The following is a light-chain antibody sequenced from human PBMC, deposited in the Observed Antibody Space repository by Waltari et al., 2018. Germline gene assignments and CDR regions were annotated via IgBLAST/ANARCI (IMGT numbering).Light chain of an antibody. V-gene: IGKV3-20*01. CDR2: AAS. Sequence: EVVLTQSPGTLSLSPGERATLSCRASPSVSKYLAWYQQRPGQAPRLLIYAASTRATVVSDRFSGSGFGTDFSLTISRLEPEDFAVYFCQNHERLPATFGQGTKVEIK. CDR1: PSVSKY. J-gene: IGKJ1*01. CDR3: QNHERLPAT.